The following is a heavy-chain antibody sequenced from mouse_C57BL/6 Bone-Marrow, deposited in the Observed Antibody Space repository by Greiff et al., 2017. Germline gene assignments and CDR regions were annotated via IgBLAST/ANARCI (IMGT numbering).Heavy chain of an antibody. J-gene: IGHJ3*01. CDR1: GYSITSGYY. D-gene: IGHD2-5*01. CDR3: ARAASNLFAY. V-gene: IGHV3-6*01. CDR2: ISYDGSN. Sequence: EVQLVESGPGLVKPSQSLSLTCSVTGYSITSGYYWNWIRQFPGNKLEWMGYISYDGSNNYNPSLKNRISITRDTSKNQFFLKLNSVTTEDTATYYCARAASNLFAYWGQGTLVTVSA.